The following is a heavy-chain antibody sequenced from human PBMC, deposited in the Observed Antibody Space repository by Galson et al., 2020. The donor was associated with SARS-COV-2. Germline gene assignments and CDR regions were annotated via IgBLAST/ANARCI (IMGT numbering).Heavy chain of an antibody. V-gene: IGHV1-3*01. Sequence: ASVKVSCKASGYTFSNYAIHWVRQAPGQRLAWMGWINGGNGKTKFSQKFQGRVIITRDTSASTAYIALSSLGSEDTAVYYCASDHCSGGSFWFEPWGHGTLVTVSS. CDR2: INGGNGKT. J-gene: IGHJ5*02. CDR1: GYTFSNYA. D-gene: IGHD2-15*01. CDR3: ASDHCSGGSFWFEP.